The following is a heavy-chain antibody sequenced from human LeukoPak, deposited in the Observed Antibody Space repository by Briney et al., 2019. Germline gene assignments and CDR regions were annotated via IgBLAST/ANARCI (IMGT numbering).Heavy chain of an antibody. CDR2: IYIGGNT. J-gene: IGHJ6*02. CDR3: ARDRHYYDSSGHYSVGLKYYYYGMDV. V-gene: IGHV3-53*01. Sequence: PGGSLRLSCAASGFAFSDNYMSWVRQPPGKTLEWVSVIYIGGNTYYADSVKGRFTISRDISKNTLSLQMNSLRGKDTAVYYCARDRHYYDSSGHYSVGLKYYYYGMDVWGQGTTVTVSS. D-gene: IGHD3-22*01. CDR1: GFAFSDNY.